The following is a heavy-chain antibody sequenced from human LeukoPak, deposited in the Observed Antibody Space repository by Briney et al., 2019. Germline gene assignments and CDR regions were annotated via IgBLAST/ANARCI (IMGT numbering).Heavy chain of an antibody. CDR2: INPNSGGT. CDR3: AIEPPRYIVATKVFGG. D-gene: IGHD5-12*01. J-gene: IGHJ4*02. V-gene: IGHV1-2*07. CDR1: GYTFTGYY. Sequence: GASVKVSCEASGYTFTGYYMHSVRQAPGQGHEWMGWINPNSGGTNYAHKFQGRVTMTRATSISTAYMELSRLRSDDTAVYYCAIEPPRYIVATKVFGGWGQGTLVTVSS.